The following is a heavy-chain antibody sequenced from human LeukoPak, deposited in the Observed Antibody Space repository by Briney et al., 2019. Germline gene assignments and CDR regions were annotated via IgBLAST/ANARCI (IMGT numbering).Heavy chain of an antibody. CDR2: IYTSGST. CDR1: GGSISSSSYY. V-gene: IGHV4-39*01. D-gene: IGHD6-19*01. J-gene: IGHJ4*02. Sequence: SETLSLTCTVSGGSISSSSYYWGWIRQPPGKGLEWIGRIYTSGSTNYNPSLKSRVTISVDTSKNQFSLKLSSVTAADTAVYYCARQISYSSGWYCLDYWGQGTLVTVSS. CDR3: ARQISYSSGWYCLDY.